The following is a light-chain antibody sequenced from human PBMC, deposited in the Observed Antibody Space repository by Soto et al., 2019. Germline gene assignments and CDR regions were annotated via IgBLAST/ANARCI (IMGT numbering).Light chain of an antibody. CDR3: QQYGSSPWT. CDR2: DTF. V-gene: IGKV3-11*01. CDR1: QDITTY. J-gene: IGKJ1*01. Sequence: IVLTQSPASLSLSPGESATLSCRASQDITTYLAWYQQKPGQAPRLFIYDTFNRVSGVPDRFSGSGSGTVFTLTINNVAPEDSAIYYCQQYGSSPWTFGQGTKVDIK.